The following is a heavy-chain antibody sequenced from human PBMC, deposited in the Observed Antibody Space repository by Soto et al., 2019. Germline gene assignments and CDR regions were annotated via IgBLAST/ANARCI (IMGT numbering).Heavy chain of an antibody. Sequence: ASVKVSCKASGYTFTSYGISWVRQAPGQGLDWMGWISAYNGNTNYAQKLQGRVTMTTDTSTSTAYMELRSLRSDDTAVYYCARFAYDFWSGSSVANYMDVWGKGTTVTVSS. CDR2: ISAYNGNT. CDR1: GYTFTSYG. D-gene: IGHD3-3*01. CDR3: ARFAYDFWSGSSVANYMDV. V-gene: IGHV1-18*01. J-gene: IGHJ6*03.